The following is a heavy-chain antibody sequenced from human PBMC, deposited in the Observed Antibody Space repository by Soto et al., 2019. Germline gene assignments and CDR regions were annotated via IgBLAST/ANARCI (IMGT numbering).Heavy chain of an antibody. V-gene: IGHV3-49*03. CDR1: GFIIGEYA. CDR2: IRSRTDGGTT. J-gene: IGHJ4*02. CDR3: SRTRFDY. Sequence: GGSLRLSCTTSGFIIGEYAMSWLRQAPGKGLEWVGFIRSRTDGGTTDYAASVRGRFTISRDDAKSIAYLHMSSLKTEDTAVYYCSRTRFDYWGQGTLVTVSS.